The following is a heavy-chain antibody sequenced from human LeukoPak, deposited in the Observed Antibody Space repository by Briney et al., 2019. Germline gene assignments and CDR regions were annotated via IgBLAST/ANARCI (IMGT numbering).Heavy chain of an antibody. D-gene: IGHD2/OR15-2a*01. V-gene: IGHV1-46*01. CDR1: GYTFTSYY. Sequence: GAPVKVSCKASGYTFTSYYMHWVRQAPGQGLEWMGIINPSGGSTSYAQKFQGRVTMTRDTSTSTVYMELSSLRSEDTAVYYCARVLEVYYGMDVWGQGTTVTVSS. CDR2: INPSGGST. CDR3: ARVLEVYYGMDV. J-gene: IGHJ6*02.